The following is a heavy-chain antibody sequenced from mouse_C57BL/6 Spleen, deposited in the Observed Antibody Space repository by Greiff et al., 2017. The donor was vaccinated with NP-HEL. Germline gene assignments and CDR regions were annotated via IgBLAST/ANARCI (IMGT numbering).Heavy chain of an antibody. Sequence: VQLQQPGAELVRPGSSVKLSCKASGYTFTSYWMDWVKQRPGQGLEWIGNIYPSDSETHYNQKFKDKATLTVDKSSSTAYMQLSSLTSEDSAVYYCARRGYYDYVWGYWGQGTTLTVSS. CDR1: GYTFTSYW. D-gene: IGHD2-4*01. V-gene: IGHV1-61*01. CDR3: ARRGYYDYVWGY. CDR2: IYPSDSET. J-gene: IGHJ2*01.